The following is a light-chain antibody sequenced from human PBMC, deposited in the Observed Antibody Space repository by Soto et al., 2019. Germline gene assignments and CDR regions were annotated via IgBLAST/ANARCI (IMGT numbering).Light chain of an antibody. J-gene: IGKJ1*01. CDR2: SSS. CDR1: QHVATY. V-gene: IGKV1-39*01. Sequence: DIHVTQSPSSLSASVGERVTLTCRTSQHVATYLNWYQQKSGRAPTLLIYSSSGLQPGVSPRFSGSVSGTDFNLTITSLQSDDFATYFCQQTYSVPPTFGQGTTVDFK. CDR3: QQTYSVPPT.